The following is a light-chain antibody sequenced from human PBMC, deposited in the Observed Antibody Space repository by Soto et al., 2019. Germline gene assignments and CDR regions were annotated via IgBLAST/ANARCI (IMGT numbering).Light chain of an antibody. CDR3: QQYVSSPPGYT. V-gene: IGKV3-20*01. CDR2: GAS. J-gene: IGKJ2*01. Sequence: EIVLTQSPGTLSLSPGERATLSCRASQSVSSTYLAWYQQKPGQAPRLLIYGASNRATGIPERFSGSGSGTDFTLTISRLEPEDFAVYYCQQYVSSPPGYTFGQGTKVDIK. CDR1: QSVSSTY.